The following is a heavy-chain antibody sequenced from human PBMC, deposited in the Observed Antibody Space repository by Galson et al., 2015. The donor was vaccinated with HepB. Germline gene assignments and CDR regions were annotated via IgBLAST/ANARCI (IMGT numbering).Heavy chain of an antibody. CDR3: AREYGSGSYNWFDP. V-gene: IGHV4-31*03. Sequence: TLSLTCTVSGGSISSGGYYWSWIRQHPGKGLEWIGYIYYSGSTYYNPSLKSRVTITVDTSKNQFSLKLSSVTAADTAVYYCAREYGSGSYNWFDPWGQGTLVTVSS. J-gene: IGHJ5*02. D-gene: IGHD3-10*01. CDR2: IYYSGST. CDR1: GGSISSGGYY.